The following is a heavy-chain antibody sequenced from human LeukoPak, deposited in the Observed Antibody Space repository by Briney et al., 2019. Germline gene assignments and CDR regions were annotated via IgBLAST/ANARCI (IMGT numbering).Heavy chain of an antibody. D-gene: IGHD1-1*01. J-gene: IGHJ4*02. Sequence: PGGSLRLSCAASGFTFSGSAIHWVRQASGKGPEWVGRIRSKANSYATAYAASVKGRFTISRDDSKNTAYLQMNSLKTEDTAVYYCTRHITEGGDASSPIQPSWGQGTLVTVSS. CDR3: TRHITEGGDASSPIQPS. CDR1: GFTFSGSA. CDR2: IRSKANSYAT. V-gene: IGHV3-73*01.